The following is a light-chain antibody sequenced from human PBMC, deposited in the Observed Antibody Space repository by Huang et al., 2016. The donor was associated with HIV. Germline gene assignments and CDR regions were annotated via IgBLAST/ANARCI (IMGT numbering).Light chain of an antibody. CDR3: QQRSRTLT. Sequence: EVVLTQSPATLSLSPGDSATLSCRASQNLNDYLSWYQQRAGQAPRLIIYTASNRPTGVPARFSGSGSGTDFTLTISSLKPEDFATYYCQQRSRTLTFGGGTRIEI. CDR1: QNLNDY. V-gene: IGKV3-11*01. CDR2: TAS. J-gene: IGKJ4*01.